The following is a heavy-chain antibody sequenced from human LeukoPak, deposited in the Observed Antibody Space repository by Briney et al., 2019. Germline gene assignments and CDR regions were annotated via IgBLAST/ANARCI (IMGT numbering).Heavy chain of an antibody. V-gene: IGHV3-66*01. J-gene: IGHJ4*02. CDR1: GFTASSNY. Sequence: GGSLRLSCAASGFTASSNYMSWVRQAPGKGLEWVSVIYSGGSTYYADSVKGRFTISRDNSKNTLYLQMNSLRAEDTAVYYCARDQGGGYDYVWGSYPLGYWGQGTLVTVSS. CDR3: ARDQGGGYDYVWGSYPLGY. D-gene: IGHD3-16*02. CDR2: IYSGGST.